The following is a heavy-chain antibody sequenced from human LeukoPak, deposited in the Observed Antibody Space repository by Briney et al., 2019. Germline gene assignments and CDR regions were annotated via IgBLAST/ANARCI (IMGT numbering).Heavy chain of an antibody. J-gene: IGHJ4*02. V-gene: IGHV4-34*01. Sequence: SETLSLTCAVYGGSFSGYYWSWIRQPPGKGLEWIGEINHSGSTNYNPSPKSRVTISVDTSKNQFSLKLSSVTAADTAVYYCARGRPYYYDSSGYWGLYFDYWGQGTLVTVSS. CDR3: ARGRPYYYDSSGYWGLYFDY. CDR2: INHSGST. D-gene: IGHD3-22*01. CDR1: GGSFSGYY.